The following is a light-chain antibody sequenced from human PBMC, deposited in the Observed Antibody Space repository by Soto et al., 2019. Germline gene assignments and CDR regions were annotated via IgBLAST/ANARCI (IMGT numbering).Light chain of an antibody. J-gene: IGKJ1*01. CDR2: DAS. V-gene: IGKV1-13*02. Sequence: AIQLTQSPSSLSASVGDRFTITCRASQGISSYLAWYQQKPGKAPNLLIYDASSLESGVPSRFSGSGSGTEFTLTISSLQPDDFATYYCQQYNSYSQTFGQGTKVDI. CDR3: QQYNSYSQT. CDR1: QGISSY.